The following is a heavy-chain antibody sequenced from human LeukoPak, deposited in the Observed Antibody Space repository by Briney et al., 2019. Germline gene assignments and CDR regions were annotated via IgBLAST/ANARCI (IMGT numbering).Heavy chain of an antibody. V-gene: IGHV3-21*01. D-gene: IGHD5-24*01. CDR1: GFTFSSYE. CDR2: ISTSSSYI. J-gene: IGHJ3*02. CDR3: AKDSGVGMATTFSILDI. Sequence: GGSLRLSCAASGFTFSSYEMNWVRQAPGKGLEWASSISTSSSYIHYADSVKGRFTISRDNAKNSLYLQMNSLRPEDTAVYYCAKDSGVGMATTFSILDIWGQGTMVTVSS.